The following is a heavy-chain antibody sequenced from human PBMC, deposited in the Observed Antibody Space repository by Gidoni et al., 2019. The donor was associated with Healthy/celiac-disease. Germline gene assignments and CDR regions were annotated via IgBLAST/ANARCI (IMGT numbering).Heavy chain of an antibody. Sequence: EVQLVESGGGLVKPGGSLSISCAAPGFHCRNAGRSWVRQAPGKGLAWVGSSKSKTDGGTTDYAAPVKGRFTISRDDSKNTLYLQMNSLKTEDTAVYYCTTGEYSSSSWDYWGQGTLVTVSS. CDR2: SKSKTDGGTT. CDR1: GFHCRNAG. D-gene: IGHD6-6*01. J-gene: IGHJ4*02. CDR3: TTGEYSSSSWDY. V-gene: IGHV3-15*01.